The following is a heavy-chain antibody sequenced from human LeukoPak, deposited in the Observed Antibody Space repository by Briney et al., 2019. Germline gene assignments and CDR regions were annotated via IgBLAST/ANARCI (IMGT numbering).Heavy chain of an antibody. CDR2: ISPNSGGT. J-gene: IGHJ4*02. D-gene: IGHD3-9*01. CDR1: GYTFTGYY. CDR3: ARASELRYFDRPYHFDY. V-gene: IGHV1-2*02. Sequence: GASVKVSCKASGYTFTGYYMHWVRQAPGQGLEWMGWISPNSGGTNYAQKFQGRVTMTRDTSISTAYMELSRLRSDDTAVYYCARASELRYFDRPYHFDYWGQGTLVTVSS.